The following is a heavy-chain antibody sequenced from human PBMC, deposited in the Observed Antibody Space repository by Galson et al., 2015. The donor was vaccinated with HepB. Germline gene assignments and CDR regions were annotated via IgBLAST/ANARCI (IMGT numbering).Heavy chain of an antibody. D-gene: IGHD4-17*01. Sequence: SVKVSCKASGYTFTSYGISWVRQAPGQGLEWMGWISVYNGNTNYAQKLQGRVTMTTDTSTSTAYMELRSLRSDDTAVYYCARYYLKGTVTTQDFDYWGQETLVTVSS. CDR1: GYTFTSYG. CDR3: ARYYLKGTVTTQDFDY. CDR2: ISVYNGNT. V-gene: IGHV1-18*01. J-gene: IGHJ4*02.